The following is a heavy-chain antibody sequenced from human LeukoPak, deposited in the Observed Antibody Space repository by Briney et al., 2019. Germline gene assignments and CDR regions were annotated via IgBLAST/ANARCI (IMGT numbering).Heavy chain of an antibody. CDR2: ISGSGGST. CDR3: AKDRRGTVTYFDY. J-gene: IGHJ4*02. V-gene: IGHV3-23*01. Sequence: SLRLSCAASGFTFSSYAMSWVRQAPGKGLEWVSAISGSGGSTYYADSVKGRFTISRDNSKNTLYLQMNSLRAEDAAVYYCAKDRRGTVTYFDYWGQGTLVTVSS. D-gene: IGHD4-11*01. CDR1: GFTFSSYA.